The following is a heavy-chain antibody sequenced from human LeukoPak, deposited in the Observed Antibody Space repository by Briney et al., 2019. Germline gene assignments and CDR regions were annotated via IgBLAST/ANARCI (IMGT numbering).Heavy chain of an antibody. CDR1: GGSFSSGSYY. D-gene: IGHD6-19*01. Sequence: SQTLSLTCTVSGGSFSSGSYYWSWIRQPPGKGLEWIGYIYYSGSTNYNSSLKSRVTISVDTSKNQFSLKLSSVTAADTAVYYCARDWPAVAGFDYWGQGTLVTVSS. V-gene: IGHV4-61*01. J-gene: IGHJ4*02. CDR3: ARDWPAVAGFDY. CDR2: IYYSGST.